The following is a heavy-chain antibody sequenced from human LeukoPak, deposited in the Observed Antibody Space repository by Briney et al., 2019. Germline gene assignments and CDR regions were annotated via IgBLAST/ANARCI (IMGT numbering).Heavy chain of an antibody. CDR1: GFTFRNFW. J-gene: IGHJ3*02. CDR3: AALSYLGFDI. V-gene: IGHV3-7*03. CDR2: IKEDGNEK. D-gene: IGHD3-16*02. Sequence: PGGSLRLSCAASGFTFRNFWMSWLRQAPGMGLEWVANIKEDGNEKDYGDLVKGRFTISRDNSKNSVYLQMNSLRAEDSAVYYCAALSYLGFDIWGQGTLVAVSS.